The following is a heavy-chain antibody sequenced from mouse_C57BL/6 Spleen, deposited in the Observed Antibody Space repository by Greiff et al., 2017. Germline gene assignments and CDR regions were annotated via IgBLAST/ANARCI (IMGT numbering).Heavy chain of an antibody. D-gene: IGHD2-4*01. V-gene: IGHV1-26*01. J-gene: IGHJ4*01. CDR3: ARRFYDYDVGYAMDY. Sequence: EVQLQQSGPELVKPGASVKISCKASGYTFTDYYMNWVKQSHGKSLEWIGDINPNNGGTSYNQKFKGKATLTVDKSSSTAYMELRSQTSEDSAVYYCARRFYDYDVGYAMDYWGQGTSVTVSS. CDR2: INPNNGGT. CDR1: GYTFTDYY.